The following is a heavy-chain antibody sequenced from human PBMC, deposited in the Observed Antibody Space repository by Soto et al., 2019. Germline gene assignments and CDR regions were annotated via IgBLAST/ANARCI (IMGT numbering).Heavy chain of an antibody. D-gene: IGHD1-1*01. J-gene: IGHJ4*02. CDR2: IIPIFGTA. Sequence: GASVKVSCKASGGTFSSYAISWVRQAPGQGLEWMGGIIPIFGTANYAQKFQGRVTITADESTSTAYMELSSLRSEDTAVYYCARVMDNWNYIDYWGQGTLVTVSS. CDR3: ARVMDNWNYIDY. V-gene: IGHV1-69*13. CDR1: GGTFSSYA.